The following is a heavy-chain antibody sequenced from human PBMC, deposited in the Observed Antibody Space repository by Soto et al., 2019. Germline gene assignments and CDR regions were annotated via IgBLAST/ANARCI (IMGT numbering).Heavy chain of an antibody. V-gene: IGHV1-69*06. Sequence: SVKVSCKASGGTFSSYAISWVRRAPGQGLEWMGGIIPIFGTANYAQKFQGRVTITADKSTSTAYMELSSLRSEDTAVYYCASREGKTGTTHYFDYWGQGTLVTVSS. CDR2: IIPIFGTA. CDR1: GGTFSSYA. J-gene: IGHJ4*02. CDR3: ASREGKTGTTHYFDY. D-gene: IGHD1-1*01.